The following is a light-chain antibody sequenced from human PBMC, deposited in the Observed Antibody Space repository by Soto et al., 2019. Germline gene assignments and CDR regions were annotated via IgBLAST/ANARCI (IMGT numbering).Light chain of an antibody. CDR3: QRYGNSPRGT. J-gene: IGKJ4*01. V-gene: IGKV3-20*01. CDR2: GAS. CDR1: QSVTSDY. Sequence: ILVTTTHGTLRRAPGDRATLSWRARQSVTSDYLAWYQQNPGQAPPLLSYGASIRATGIPDRFIGSGSRTDYTITISRLGTPAESMYHCQRYGNSPRGTFGGGTKVDIK.